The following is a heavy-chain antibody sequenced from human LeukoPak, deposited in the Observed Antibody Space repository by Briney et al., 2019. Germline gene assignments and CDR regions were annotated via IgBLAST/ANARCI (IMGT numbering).Heavy chain of an antibody. Sequence: GGSLRLSCAASGFTFSSYAMSWVRQAPGKGLEWVSAISGSGGSTYYADSVKGRFIISRDISKNTLYLQMNSLRAEDSALYYCARGGRGSAAVVAPRSFDIWGQGTMVTVSS. CDR3: ARGGRGSAAVVAPRSFDI. CDR2: ISGSGGST. D-gene: IGHD3-22*01. J-gene: IGHJ3*02. CDR1: GFTFSSYA. V-gene: IGHV3-23*01.